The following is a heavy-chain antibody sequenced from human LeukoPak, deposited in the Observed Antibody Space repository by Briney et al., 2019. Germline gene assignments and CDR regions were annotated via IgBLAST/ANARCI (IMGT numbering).Heavy chain of an antibody. J-gene: IGHJ5*02. Sequence: PGGSLRLSCAASGFTFSSYAMSWVRQAPGKGLEWVSAISGSGGSTYYADSVKGRFTISRDNSKNTLYLQMNSLRAEDTAVYYCAKDPSYCYDSSGYSETPNWFDPWGQGTLVTVSS. CDR2: ISGSGGST. CDR3: AKDPSYCYDSSGYSETPNWFDP. CDR1: GFTFSSYA. D-gene: IGHD3-22*01. V-gene: IGHV3-23*01.